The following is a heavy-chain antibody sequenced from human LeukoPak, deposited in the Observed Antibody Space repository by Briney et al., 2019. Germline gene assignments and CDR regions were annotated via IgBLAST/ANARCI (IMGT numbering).Heavy chain of an antibody. V-gene: IGHV3-23*01. Sequence: PGGSLRLSCAPSGFTFSSYAMSWVCQAPGKGLEWVSAISGSGGSTYYADSVKGRFTISRENAKNSLYLQMNSLRAEDTAVYYCAKDIGPTLVGADYWGQGTLATVSS. D-gene: IGHD4-23*01. J-gene: IGHJ4*02. CDR2: ISGSGGST. CDR1: GFTFSSYA. CDR3: AKDIGPTLVGADY.